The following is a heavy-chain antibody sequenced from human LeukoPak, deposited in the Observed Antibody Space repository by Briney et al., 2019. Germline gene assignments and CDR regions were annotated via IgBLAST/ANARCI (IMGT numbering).Heavy chain of an antibody. J-gene: IGHJ6*03. CDR3: ARPGYSSGWYGYYMDV. D-gene: IGHD6-19*01. Sequence: GGSLRLSCAVSGFTFDDYGMSWVRQAPGKGLEWVSGINWNGGSTGYADSVKGRFTISRDNAKNSLYLQMNSLRAEDTALYYCARPGYSSGWYGYYMDVWGKGTTVTVSS. CDR2: INWNGGST. CDR1: GFTFDDYG. V-gene: IGHV3-20*04.